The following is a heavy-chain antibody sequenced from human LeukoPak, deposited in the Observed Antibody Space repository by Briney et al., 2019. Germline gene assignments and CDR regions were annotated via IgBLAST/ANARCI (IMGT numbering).Heavy chain of an antibody. CDR1: GFTFSSYA. V-gene: IGHV4-34*01. CDR2: INHSGST. J-gene: IGHJ4*02. Sequence: GSLRLSCAASGFTFSSYAMSWVRQPPGKGLEWIGEINHSGSTNYNPSLKSRVTISVDTSKNQFSLKLSSVTAADTAVYYCARGIPYYDILTGIGARYFDYWGQGTLVTVSS. D-gene: IGHD3-9*01. CDR3: ARGIPYYDILTGIGARYFDY.